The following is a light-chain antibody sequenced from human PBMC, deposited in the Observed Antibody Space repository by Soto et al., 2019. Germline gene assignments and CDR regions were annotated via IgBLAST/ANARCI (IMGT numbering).Light chain of an antibody. CDR2: DVN. V-gene: IGLV2-14*03. CDR3: TSCTTRTTMI. Sequence: QSVLTQPASVSGSPGQSITISCTGTSSDIGDYNFVSWYQQHPGKAPKLMLYDVNLRPSGVSNRFSGSKSGNTASLTISGLQAEDAADYYCTSCTTRTTMIFGGGTKVTVL. CDR1: SSDIGDYNF. J-gene: IGLJ2*01.